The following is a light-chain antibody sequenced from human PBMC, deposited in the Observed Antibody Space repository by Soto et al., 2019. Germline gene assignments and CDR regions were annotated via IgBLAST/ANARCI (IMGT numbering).Light chain of an antibody. CDR1: QSVRNNY. CDR2: DVS. J-gene: IGKJ4*01. V-gene: IGKV3-20*01. CDR3: QQYGSTPLT. Sequence: EIVLTQSPGTLSSSPGERATLSCWASQSVRNNYLAWYQQKPGQPPRFLIYDVSTRAAGIPDRFSGSGSGTDFTLTISRLEPEDFAVYYCQQYGSTPLTFGGGTKVEIE.